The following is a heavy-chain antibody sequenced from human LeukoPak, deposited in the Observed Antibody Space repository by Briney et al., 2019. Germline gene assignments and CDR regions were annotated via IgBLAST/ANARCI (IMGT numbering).Heavy chain of an antibody. Sequence: ASVKVSCRASGYTFTSPYMQWVGPAPGQGLEWRGIIHPSGGGTRYAQKFQGRVTMTRDTSTSIVYMELSSLRSEDTAVHYCAREGSGSLPHLAHCGQGTLVTVSS. D-gene: IGHD3-10*01. J-gene: IGHJ4*02. CDR1: GYTFTSPY. V-gene: IGHV1-46*01. CDR3: AREGSGSLPHLAH. CDR2: IHPSGGGT.